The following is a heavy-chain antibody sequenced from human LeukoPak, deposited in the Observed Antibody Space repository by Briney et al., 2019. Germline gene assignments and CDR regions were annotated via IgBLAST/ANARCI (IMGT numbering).Heavy chain of an antibody. CDR2: ISSSSRDI. J-gene: IGHJ4*02. D-gene: IGHD1-26*01. CDR3: ARAGLDGGSYFTDY. V-gene: IGHV3-21*01. CDR1: GFTFSSYS. Sequence: PGGSLRLSCAVSGFTFSSYSMNWVRQAPGKGLEWVSSISSSSRDIYYADSVKGRFTISRDNAKNSLYLQMNSLRAEDTAVYYCARAGLDGGSYFTDYWGQGTLVTVSS.